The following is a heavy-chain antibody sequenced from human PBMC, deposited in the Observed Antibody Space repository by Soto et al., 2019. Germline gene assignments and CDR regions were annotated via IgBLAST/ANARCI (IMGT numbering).Heavy chain of an antibody. D-gene: IGHD2-2*01. CDR1: GYTFTSYG. Sequence: ASVKVSCKASGYTFTSYGISWVRQAPGQGLEWMGWISAYNGNTNYAQKLQGRVTTTTDTSTSTAYMELRSLRSDDTAVYYCARDVALGYCSSTSCYRVYYYGMDVWGQGTTVSVSS. V-gene: IGHV1-18*01. J-gene: IGHJ6*02. CDR3: ARDVALGYCSSTSCYRVYYYGMDV. CDR2: ISAYNGNT.